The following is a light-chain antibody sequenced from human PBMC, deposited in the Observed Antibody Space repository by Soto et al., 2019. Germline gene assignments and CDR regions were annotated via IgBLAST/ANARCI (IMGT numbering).Light chain of an antibody. CDR1: QSVSSSY. CDR3: QQYGSSPLYT. J-gene: IGKJ2*01. V-gene: IGKV3-20*01. CDR2: GAS. Sequence: EIVLTQSPGTLSLFPGERATLSCRASQSVSSSYLAWYQQKPGQAPRLLISGASSRATGIPDRFSGSGSGTDFTLTISRLEPEDFAVYYCQQYGSSPLYTFGQGTKLEIK.